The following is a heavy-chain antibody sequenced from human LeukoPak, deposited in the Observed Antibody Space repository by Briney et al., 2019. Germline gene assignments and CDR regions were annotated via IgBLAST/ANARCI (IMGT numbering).Heavy chain of an antibody. V-gene: IGHV4-59*01. CDR3: VRVGSSGWYENWFDP. CDR1: GGSISSYY. Sequence: KSSETLSLTCTVSGGSISSYYWSWIRQPPGKGLEWIGYIYYSGSTNYNPSLKSRVTISVDTSKNQFSLKLSSVTAADTAVYYCVRVGSSGWYENWFDPWGQGTLVTVSS. CDR2: IYYSGST. D-gene: IGHD6-19*01. J-gene: IGHJ5*02.